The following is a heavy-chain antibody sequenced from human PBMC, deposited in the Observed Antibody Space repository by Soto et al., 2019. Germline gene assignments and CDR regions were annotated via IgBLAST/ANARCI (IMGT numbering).Heavy chain of an antibody. CDR3: ARAQGSSSWYHLRWFDP. CDR1: GYTFTSYA. Sequence: ASVKVSCKASGYTFTSYAMHWARQAPGQRLEWMGWINAGNGNTKYSQKFQGRVTITRDTSASTAYMELSSLRSEDTAVYYCARAQGSSSWYHLRWFDPWGQGTLVTVSS. D-gene: IGHD6-13*01. V-gene: IGHV1-3*01. J-gene: IGHJ5*02. CDR2: INAGNGNT.